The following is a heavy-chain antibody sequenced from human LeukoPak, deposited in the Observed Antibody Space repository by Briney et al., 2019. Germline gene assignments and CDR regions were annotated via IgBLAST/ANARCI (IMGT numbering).Heavy chain of an antibody. J-gene: IGHJ4*02. CDR2: TSPDGMTT. Sequence: PGGSLRLSCAASGFTFSSYAMSWVRQAPGKGLEWVAVTSPDGMTTHYAASVKGRYFISRDNSRTTLYLQLSSLRVDDTAIYHCARSHSASPRRGALDFWGRGTLVTVSS. CDR1: GFTFSSYA. CDR3: ARSHSASPRRGALDF. V-gene: IGHV3-30*03. D-gene: IGHD3-10*01.